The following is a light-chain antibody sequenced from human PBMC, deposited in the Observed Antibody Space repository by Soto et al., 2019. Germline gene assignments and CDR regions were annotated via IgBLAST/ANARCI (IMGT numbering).Light chain of an antibody. CDR3: QQYGSSVT. Sequence: EIVMTQSPATLYVSPGERATFSCRASQSLSSNLAWYQQIPGQAPRLLIYGASNRATGIPDRFSGSGSGTDFTLTISRLEPEDFAVYYCQQYGSSVTFGQGTKVGIK. CDR1: QSLSSN. V-gene: IGKV3-20*01. CDR2: GAS. J-gene: IGKJ1*01.